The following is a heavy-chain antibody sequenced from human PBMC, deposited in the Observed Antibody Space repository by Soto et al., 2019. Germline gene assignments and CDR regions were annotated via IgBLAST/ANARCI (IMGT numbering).Heavy chain of an antibody. CDR3: ARDNTVNYGMDV. J-gene: IGHJ6*02. CDR2: INPNSGGR. Sequence: ASVKVSCKASGYTFTGYYMHWVRQAPGQGLEWMGWINPNSGGRNYAQKFQGWVTMTRDTSISTAYMELSRLRSDDTAVYYCARDNTVNYGMDVWGQGPTVTVSS. CDR1: GYTFTGYY. D-gene: IGHD4-17*01. V-gene: IGHV1-2*04.